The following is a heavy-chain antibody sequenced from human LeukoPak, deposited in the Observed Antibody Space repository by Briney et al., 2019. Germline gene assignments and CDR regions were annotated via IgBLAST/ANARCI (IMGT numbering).Heavy chain of an antibody. CDR2: IAHDRNNK. CDR3: ARGDYSSGWYCAY. D-gene: IGHD6-19*01. Sequence: GGSLRLSCAASGFSFSNYGMHWVRQAPGKGLEWVAFIAHDRNNKYYADSVKGRFTISRDNSKNTQYLQMNSLRAEDTAVYYCARGDYSSGWYCAYWGQGALVTVSS. CDR1: GFSFSNYG. J-gene: IGHJ4*02. V-gene: IGHV3-30*02.